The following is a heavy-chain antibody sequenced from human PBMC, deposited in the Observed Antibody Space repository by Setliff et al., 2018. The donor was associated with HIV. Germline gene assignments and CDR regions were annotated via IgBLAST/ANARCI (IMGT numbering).Heavy chain of an antibody. CDR2: INIRNGNT. D-gene: IGHD5-18*01. CDR3: ARPRSSGYSPSDAFDI. V-gene: IGHV1-18*01. J-gene: IGHJ3*02. CDR1: GYSFTSSG. Sequence: ASVKVSCKASGYSFTSSGVSWVRQAPGQGLEWMGWINIRNGNTNYAQKFQGRVTMTTDTSTSTAYMGLRSLRSDDTAVYYCARPRSSGYSPSDAFDIWGQGTMVTVSS.